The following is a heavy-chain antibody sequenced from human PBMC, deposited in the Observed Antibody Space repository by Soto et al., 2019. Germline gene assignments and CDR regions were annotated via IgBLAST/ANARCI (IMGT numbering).Heavy chain of an antibody. CDR2: IYSGGST. CDR3: ARAGSSGYYYYFDY. Sequence: GGSLRLSCAASGFTVSSNYMSWVRQAPGKGLEWVSVIYSGGSTYYADSVKGRFTISRHNSKNTLYLQMNSLRAEDTAVYYCARAGSSGYYYYFDYWGQGTLVTVSS. CDR1: GFTVSSNY. D-gene: IGHD3-22*01. V-gene: IGHV3-53*04. J-gene: IGHJ4*02.